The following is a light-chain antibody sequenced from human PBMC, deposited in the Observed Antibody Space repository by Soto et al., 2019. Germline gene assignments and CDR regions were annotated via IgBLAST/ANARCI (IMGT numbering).Light chain of an antibody. CDR3: QHFGDSPIT. CDR1: QSVSSY. J-gene: IGKJ5*01. CDR2: DAS. V-gene: IGKV3-11*01. Sequence: EIVLTQSPATLSLSPGERATLSCRASQSVSSYLAWYQQKPGQAPRLLIYDASNRATGIPARFSGRGAGAEFTLTISSLQSEDFAVYYCQHFGDSPITFGQGTRLEIK.